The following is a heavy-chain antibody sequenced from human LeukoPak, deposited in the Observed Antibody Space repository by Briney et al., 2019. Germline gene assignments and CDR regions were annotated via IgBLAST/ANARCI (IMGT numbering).Heavy chain of an antibody. Sequence: ASVKLSCKASGYTFTSYGMSWVRQALGQGLEWMGWISAYNSNTNYAQKLQGRVTMTTDTSTSTAYMEVSRLRSDDTAVYYCARANFLYCSSTTCLFDYWGQGTLVSVSS. CDR1: GYTFTSYG. CDR2: ISAYNSNT. D-gene: IGHD2-2*01. CDR3: ARANFLYCSSTTCLFDY. J-gene: IGHJ4*02. V-gene: IGHV1-18*01.